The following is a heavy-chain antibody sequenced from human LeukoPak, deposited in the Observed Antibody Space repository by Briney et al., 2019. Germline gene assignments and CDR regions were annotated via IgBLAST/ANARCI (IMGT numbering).Heavy chain of an antibody. CDR1: GFIFSNYA. CDR2: ISGSGGST. Sequence: GGSLRLSCAASGFIFSNYAMSWVRQAPGKGLQWVSAISGSGGSTYYADSVKGRFTISRDNSRNTLYLQMNSLRAEDTAVYYCARSGFARFGFWGRGTLVTFSS. CDR3: ARSGFARFGF. J-gene: IGHJ4*02. V-gene: IGHV3-23*01. D-gene: IGHD6-6*01.